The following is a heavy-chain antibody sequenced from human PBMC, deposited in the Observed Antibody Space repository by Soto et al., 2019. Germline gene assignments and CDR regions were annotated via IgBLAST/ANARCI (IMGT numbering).Heavy chain of an antibody. CDR3: AKDRTTGIVCSPYLDF. CDR2: ISYDGSNK. V-gene: IGHV3-30*18. CDR1: GFTFSSYG. Sequence: QVQLVESGGGVVQPGRSLRLSCAASGFTFSSYGMHWVRQAPGKGLEWVAVISYDGSNKYYADSVKGRFTISRDNSQNTVYLQVNGLRAEDTAVCYCAKDRTTGIVCSPYLDFWGQGTLVTVSS. J-gene: IGHJ4*02. D-gene: IGHD3-10*02.